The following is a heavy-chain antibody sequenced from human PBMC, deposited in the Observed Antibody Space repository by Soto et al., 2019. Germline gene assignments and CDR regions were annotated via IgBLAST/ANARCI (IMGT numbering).Heavy chain of an antibody. CDR1: GGSFSGYY. D-gene: IGHD3-10*01. CDR3: ARGSKYYYGSGRFGWFDP. J-gene: IGHJ5*02. V-gene: IGHV4-34*01. Sequence: QVQLQQWGAGLLKPSETLSLTCAVYGGSFSGYYWSWIRQPPGKGLEWIGEINHSGSTNYKPSLKSPVTISVDTSKNQFSLKRSSVTAADTAVDYCARGSKYYYGSGRFGWFDPGGQGTLVTVSS. CDR2: INHSGST.